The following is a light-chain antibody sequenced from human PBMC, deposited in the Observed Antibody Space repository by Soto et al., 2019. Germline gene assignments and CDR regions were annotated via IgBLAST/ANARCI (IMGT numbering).Light chain of an antibody. V-gene: IGKV3-20*01. Sequence: ETVLTQSPGTLSLSPGERATLSCMASQNVFSSQLNWYQQKPGQAPRLLIYGTSSRATGIPDRFSGSGSGTDFTLTISRLEPEDSAVYYCQRYGSSLTWTFGQGTKVDIK. CDR3: QRYGSSLTWT. CDR1: QNVFSSQ. J-gene: IGKJ1*01. CDR2: GTS.